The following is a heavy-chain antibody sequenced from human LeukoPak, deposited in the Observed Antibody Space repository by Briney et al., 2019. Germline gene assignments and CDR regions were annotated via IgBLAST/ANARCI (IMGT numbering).Heavy chain of an antibody. CDR2: IYYSGST. CDR1: GGSISSSSYY. J-gene: IGHJ4*02. D-gene: IGHD3-10*01. V-gene: IGHV4-39*01. Sequence: SETLSLTCTVSGGSISSSSYYWGWIRQPPGKGLEWIGSIYYSGSTYYNPSLKSRVTISVDTSKNQFSLKLSSVTAADTAVYYCARLYGSGSYLQHFDYWGQGTLVTVSS. CDR3: ARLYGSGSYLQHFDY.